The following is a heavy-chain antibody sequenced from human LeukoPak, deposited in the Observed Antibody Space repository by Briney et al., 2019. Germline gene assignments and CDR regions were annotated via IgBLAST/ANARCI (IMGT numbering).Heavy chain of an antibody. CDR2: INHSGST. CDR3: ARGRRSGYDY. CDR1: WGSFRGYY. D-gene: IGHD3-10*01. J-gene: IGHJ4*02. Sequence: SEDLFPTSAGFWGSFRGYYLRWVPPPPREGLEWIGEINHSGSTNYNPSLKSRVTISVDTSKNQFSLKLSSVTAADTAVYYCARGRRSGYDYWGQGTLVTVSS. V-gene: IGHV4-34*01.